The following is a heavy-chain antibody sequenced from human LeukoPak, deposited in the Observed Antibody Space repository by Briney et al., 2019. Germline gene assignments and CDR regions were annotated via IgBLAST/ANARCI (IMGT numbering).Heavy chain of an antibody. V-gene: IGHV3-23*01. CDR3: AKARIAAAGTGAFDV. CDR2: FSATDGSA. Sequence: GGSLRLSCAASGFTVSSYGMTWVRLAPGKGLEWVSAFSATDGSAQYTESVKGRFTISRDNSKNSLYLQMNSLRDEDTAVYYCAKARIAAAGTGAFDVWGQGTMVTVSS. D-gene: IGHD6-13*01. CDR1: GFTVSSYG. J-gene: IGHJ3*01.